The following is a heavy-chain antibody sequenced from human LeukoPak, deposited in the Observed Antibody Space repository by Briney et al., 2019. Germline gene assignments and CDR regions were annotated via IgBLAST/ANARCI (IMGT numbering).Heavy chain of an antibody. CDR3: ARGHGYGDFDY. Sequence: GGSLRLSCAASGFTFSSYDMHWVRQATGKGLEWVSAIGTAGDTYYPGSVKGRFTISRENAKNSLYLQMNSLRAGDTAVYYCARGHGYGDFDYWGQGTLVTVSS. V-gene: IGHV3-13*01. CDR2: IGTAGDT. D-gene: IGHD4-17*01. CDR1: GFTFSSYD. J-gene: IGHJ4*02.